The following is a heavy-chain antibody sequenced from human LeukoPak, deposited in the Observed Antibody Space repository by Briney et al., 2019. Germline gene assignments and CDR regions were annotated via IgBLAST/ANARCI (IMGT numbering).Heavy chain of an antibody. J-gene: IGHJ6*03. CDR2: IKQDGSAK. Sequence: PGGSLRLSCAASGFTFSSYAMSWVRQAPGKGLEWVANIKQDGSAKYYVDSVKGRFTISRDNAEDSLYLQMNSLRAEDTAVYYCARAAEANLLLFSYYMDVWGKGTTVTVSS. CDR1: GFTFSSYA. D-gene: IGHD2/OR15-2a*01. CDR3: ARAAEANLLLFSYYMDV. V-gene: IGHV3-7*01.